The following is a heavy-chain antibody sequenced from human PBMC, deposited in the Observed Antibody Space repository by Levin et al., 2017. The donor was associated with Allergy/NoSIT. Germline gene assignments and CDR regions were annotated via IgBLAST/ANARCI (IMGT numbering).Heavy chain of an antibody. CDR2: VDTAGRT. Sequence: GESLKISCAASGFTFSAYDMHWVRQAAGRGLEWVSAVDTAGRTYYPGSGKGRFTISRDNANNYLHLQIDSLSAGDTAVYCCVREAPWESFTYFDDWGQGALVTVSS. D-gene: IGHD1-26*01. CDR3: VREAPWESFTYFDD. CDR1: GFTFSAYD. J-gene: IGHJ4*02. V-gene: IGHV3-13*01.